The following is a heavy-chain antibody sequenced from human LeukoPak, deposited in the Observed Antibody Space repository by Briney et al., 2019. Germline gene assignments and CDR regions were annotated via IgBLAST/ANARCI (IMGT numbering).Heavy chain of an antibody. CDR1: GLIFSGSW. CDR2: INPDGNKK. J-gene: IGHJ4*02. Sequence: GGSLRLSCAAFGLIFSGSWMNWVRQAPGKGLEWVATINPDGNKKGVVDSVRGRFTISRDDAENSLYLQMNSLRAEDTAVYYCAREKFLEWYAVAGTFGYFDYWGQGTLVTVSS. D-gene: IGHD6-19*01. V-gene: IGHV3-7*03. CDR3: AREKFLEWYAVAGTFGYFDY.